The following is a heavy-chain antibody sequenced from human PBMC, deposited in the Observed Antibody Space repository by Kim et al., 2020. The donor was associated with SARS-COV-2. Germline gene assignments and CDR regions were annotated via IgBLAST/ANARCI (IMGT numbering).Heavy chain of an antibody. J-gene: IGHJ5*02. V-gene: IGHV4-61*02. CDR1: GGSISSGSYY. D-gene: IGHD6-13*01. Sequence: SETLSPTCTVSGGSISSGSYYWSWIRQPAGKGLEWIGRIYTSGSTNYNPSLKSRVTISVDTSKNQFSLKLSSVTAADTAVYYCARGRNAPYSSSWGKNWFDPWGQGTLVTVSS. CDR2: IYTSGST. CDR3: ARGRNAPYSSSWGKNWFDP.